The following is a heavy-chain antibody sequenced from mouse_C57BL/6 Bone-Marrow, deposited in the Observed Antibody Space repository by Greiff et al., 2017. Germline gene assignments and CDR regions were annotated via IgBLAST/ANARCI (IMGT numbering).Heavy chain of an antibody. J-gene: IGHJ2*01. Sequence: QVQLQQSGAELVRPGASVTLSCKASGYTFTDYEMHWVKQTPVHGLEWIGAIDPETGGTAYNQKFKGKAILTADQSSSTAYMGLRSVTSEDSAVYYGTRHDYEMGWGQGTTLTVSS. D-gene: IGHD2-4*01. CDR1: GYTFTDYE. CDR2: IDPETGGT. CDR3: TRHDYEMG. V-gene: IGHV1-15*01.